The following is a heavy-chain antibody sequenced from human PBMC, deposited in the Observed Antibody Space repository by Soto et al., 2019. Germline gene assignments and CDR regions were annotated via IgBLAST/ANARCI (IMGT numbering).Heavy chain of an antibody. D-gene: IGHD3-16*02. CDR2: ISGSGGST. CDR3: AKTCRYTVNYFDY. Sequence: GGSLRLSCAASGFTFSSYAMSWVRQAPGKGLEWVSAISGSGGSTYYADSVKGQFTISRDNSKNTLYLQMNSLRAEDTAVYYCAKTCRYTVNYFDYWGQGTLVTVSS. CDR1: GFTFSSYA. V-gene: IGHV3-23*01. J-gene: IGHJ4*02.